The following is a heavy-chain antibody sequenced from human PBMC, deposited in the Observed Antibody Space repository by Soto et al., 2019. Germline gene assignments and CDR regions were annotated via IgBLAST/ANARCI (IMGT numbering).Heavy chain of an antibody. CDR1: GFTFSSYA. D-gene: IGHD5-12*01. CDR2: ISGSGGST. CDR3: AKAGGYSGYDTYYFDC. Sequence: EVQLLESGGGLVQPGGSLRLSCAASGFTFSSYAMSWVRQAPGKGLEWVSAISGSGGSTYYADSVKGRFTISRDNSKNTLYLQMNSLRAEDTAVYYCAKAGGYSGYDTYYFDCWGQGTLVTVSS. J-gene: IGHJ4*02. V-gene: IGHV3-23*01.